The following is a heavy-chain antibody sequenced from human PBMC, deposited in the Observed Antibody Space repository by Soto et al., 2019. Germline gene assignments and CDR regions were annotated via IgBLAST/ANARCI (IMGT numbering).Heavy chain of an antibody. CDR2: LYDVDGT. J-gene: IGHJ3*02. CDR1: GLTVRGKKY. V-gene: IGHV3-53*01. Sequence: GGSLRLSCAALGLTVRGKKYITWVRQAPGKGLEWVSALYDVDGTYYADSAKGRFTISRDNSNNIIYLQMNSLGPDDTAVYYCASWLEREHAYDIWGLGTMVTVS. D-gene: IGHD1-1*01. CDR3: ASWLEREHAYDI.